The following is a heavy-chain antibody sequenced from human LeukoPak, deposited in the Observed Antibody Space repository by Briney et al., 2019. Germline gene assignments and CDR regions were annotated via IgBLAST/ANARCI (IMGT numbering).Heavy chain of an antibody. CDR2: IYHSGST. J-gene: IGHJ5*02. Sequence: SQTLSLTCAVSGGSISGGGYSWSWIRQPPGKGLEWIGYIYHSGSTYYNPSLKSRVTISVDRSKNQFSPKLSSVTAADTAVYYCARGHPIAAAGTSWFDPWGQGTLVTVSS. V-gene: IGHV4-30-2*01. CDR1: GGSISGGGYS. CDR3: ARGHPIAAAGTSWFDP. D-gene: IGHD6-13*01.